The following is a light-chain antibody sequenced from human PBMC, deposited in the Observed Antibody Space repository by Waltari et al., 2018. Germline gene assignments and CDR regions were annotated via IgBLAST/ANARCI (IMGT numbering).Light chain of an antibody. CDR2: ATE. CDR3: SSRDTSGPHLI. J-gene: IGLJ2*01. CDR1: SPGAYS. V-gene: IGLV3-19*01. Sequence: SSELTQDPTVSVALGLTFTIPCKGTSPGAYSPIWYQTRPGQAPSVVISATEHRPSGIPDRFSGSSSGNTAALTISGAQAADEADYYCSSRDTSGPHLIVGGGTRLTVL.